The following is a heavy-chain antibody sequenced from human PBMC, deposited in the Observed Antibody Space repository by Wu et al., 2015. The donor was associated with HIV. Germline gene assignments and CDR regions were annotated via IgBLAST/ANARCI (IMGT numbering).Heavy chain of an antibody. Sequence: QVHLVQSGAEVKKPGASVEVSCKASGYTFTGYFIHWVRQAPGQGLEWMGWINPNSGGTNYAQKFRGRVTMTRDTSIRTASMELRWLRSDDTAIYYCARDSGYGGNSAAFDIWGQGTLVTISS. CDR3: ARDSGYGGNSAAFDI. D-gene: IGHD4-23*01. CDR2: INPNSGGT. V-gene: IGHV1-2*02. J-gene: IGHJ3*02. CDR1: GYTFTGYF.